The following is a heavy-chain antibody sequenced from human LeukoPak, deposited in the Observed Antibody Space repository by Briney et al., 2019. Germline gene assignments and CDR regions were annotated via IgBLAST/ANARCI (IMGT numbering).Heavy chain of an antibody. CDR3: ARGSSGWYKEYNWFDP. J-gene: IGHJ5*02. D-gene: IGHD6-19*01. Sequence: GGSLRLSCAASGFTFSSYGMHWVRQAPGKGLEWVAVISYDGSNKYYADSVKGRFTISRDNSKNTLYLQMNSLRAEDTAVYYCARGSSGWYKEYNWFDPWGQGTLVTVSS. CDR2: ISYDGSNK. V-gene: IGHV3-30*03. CDR1: GFTFSSYG.